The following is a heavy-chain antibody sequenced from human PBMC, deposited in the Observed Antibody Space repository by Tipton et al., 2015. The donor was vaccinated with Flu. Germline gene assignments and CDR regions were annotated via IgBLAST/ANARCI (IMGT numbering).Heavy chain of an antibody. J-gene: IGHJ5*02. CDR3: ARTCGPLNWFDP. Sequence: TLSLTCVVSGDSIRNDYFWGWIRQPPGKGLEWIATIHRSGSTKYNPSLKSRATISVDTSKNQFSLGLPSVTAADTAVYYCARTCGPLNWFDPWGQGTLVTVSS. V-gene: IGHV4-38-2*01. CDR2: IHRSGST. D-gene: IGHD2-21*01. CDR1: GDSIRNDYF.